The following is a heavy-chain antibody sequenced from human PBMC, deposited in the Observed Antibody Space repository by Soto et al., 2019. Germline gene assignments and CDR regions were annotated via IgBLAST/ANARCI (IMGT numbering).Heavy chain of an antibody. CDR2: IKVDSGYT. CDR1: GYPFIKYG. D-gene: IGHD3-9*01. CDR3: ATSYDTGFDH. V-gene: IGHV1-18*04. Sequence: QLQLVQSAAEVKKPGASVRVSCKAYGYPFIKYGISWIRQAPEQGLEWMGWIKVDSGYTNYAHKFPGRITTTTDTSSHTAFMELSSHSLDDTAVYFCATSYDTGFDHWGQGTLVSVSS. J-gene: IGHJ5*02.